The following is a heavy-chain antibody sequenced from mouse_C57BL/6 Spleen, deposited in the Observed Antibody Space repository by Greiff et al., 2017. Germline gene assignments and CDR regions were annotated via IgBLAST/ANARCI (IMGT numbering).Heavy chain of an antibody. Sequence: VQLQQSGPELVKPGASVKMSCKASGYTFTDYNMHWVKQSHGKSLEWIGYINPNNGGTSYNQKFKGKATLTVNKSSSTAYMELRSLTSEDSAVYYCATPYYSNYLYYAMDYWGQGTSVTVSS. D-gene: IGHD2-5*01. CDR1: GYTFTDYN. V-gene: IGHV1-22*01. CDR3: ATPYYSNYLYYAMDY. CDR2: INPNNGGT. J-gene: IGHJ4*01.